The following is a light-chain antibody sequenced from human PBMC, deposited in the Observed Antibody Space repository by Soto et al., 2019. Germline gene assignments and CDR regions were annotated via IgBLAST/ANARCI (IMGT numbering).Light chain of an antibody. V-gene: IGKV1-5*03. J-gene: IGKJ4*01. CDR1: ENIGVW. CDR3: QQYDSYPLT. CDR2: KAS. Sequence: DIQMTQSPSTLSASVGDRVTITCRASENIGVWLAWYQQKPGKAPKLLIYKASSLQSGVPSRVSGSGSGTEFTLTISSLQPEDFATYYGQQYDSYPLTFGGGTKVDIK.